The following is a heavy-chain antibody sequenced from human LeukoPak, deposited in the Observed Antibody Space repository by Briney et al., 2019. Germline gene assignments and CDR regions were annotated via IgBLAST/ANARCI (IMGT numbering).Heavy chain of an antibody. Sequence: SETLSLTCTVSGGPMISTTHLWGWIRQPPGKGLEWIGATYSSGNTYYHPSLKSRVTISVDTSNNQFSLRLNSVTAADTAIYYCARRSRTCGEFDSWGQGTLVTVSS. CDR1: GGPMISTTHL. CDR3: ARRSRTCGEFDS. CDR2: TYSSGNT. V-gene: IGHV4-39*01. D-gene: IGHD2-21*01. J-gene: IGHJ4*02.